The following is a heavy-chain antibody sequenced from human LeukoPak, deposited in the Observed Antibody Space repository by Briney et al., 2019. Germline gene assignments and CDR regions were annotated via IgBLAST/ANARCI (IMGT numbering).Heavy chain of an antibody. D-gene: IGHD5-12*01. CDR1: GFSFDDYT. J-gene: IGHJ3*02. CDR3: AKDLVATTYRDAFDI. Sequence: GGSLRLSCAASGFSFDDYTMHWVRQGPGKGLEWVSYISGAGGTTYYADSVKGRFTISRDNSKNTMYLQMNSLRAEDTAVYYCAKDLVATTYRDAFDIWGQGTMVTVSS. CDR2: ISGAGGTT. V-gene: IGHV3-23*01.